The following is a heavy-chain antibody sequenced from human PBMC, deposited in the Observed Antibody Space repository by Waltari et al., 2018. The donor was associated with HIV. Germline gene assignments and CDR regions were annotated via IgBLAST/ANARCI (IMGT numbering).Heavy chain of an antibody. Sequence: QVQLQESGPGLVKPSETLSLSCTVSGGSISSYYWSWIRQAPGKGREWIGYNYHSGSPNSNPSLKSRVTISVDTSKNQISLKVRSVTAADTAVYYCAREPNQYSSSVYGMDVWGQGTTVTVSS. J-gene: IGHJ6*02. CDR3: AREPNQYSSSVYGMDV. CDR1: GGSISSYY. V-gene: IGHV4-59*01. D-gene: IGHD6-19*01. CDR2: NYHSGSP.